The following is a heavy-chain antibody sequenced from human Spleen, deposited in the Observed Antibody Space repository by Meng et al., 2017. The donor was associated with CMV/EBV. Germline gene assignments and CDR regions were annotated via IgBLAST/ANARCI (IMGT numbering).Heavy chain of an antibody. J-gene: IGHJ4*02. CDR3: ARSLGYCSRSNCYEGY. V-gene: IGHV1-3*02. CDR2: SNAGNGNT. Sequence: SGYAFTSYAMHWVRQAPGQRLEWMGWSNAGNGNTKYSQEFQGRVNITRDTSASTAYMELSSLRSEDMAVYYCARSLGYCSRSNCYEGYWGQGTLVTVSS. D-gene: IGHD2-2*01. CDR1: GYAFTSYA.